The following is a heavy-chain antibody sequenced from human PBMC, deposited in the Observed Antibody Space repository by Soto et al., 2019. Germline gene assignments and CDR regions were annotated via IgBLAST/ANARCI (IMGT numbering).Heavy chain of an antibody. J-gene: IGHJ6*02. V-gene: IGHV3-74*01. D-gene: IGHD3-3*01. CDR2: FGGDENYT. Sequence: HPGGSLRLSCGASGFSVKRYWMHWVRQAPGKGLVWLSRFGGDENYTDYADSVRGRFTISRDIAKNTIYLQMNSLRAEDTAVYYCGKGKELGVVRYGSDAWGQGTTVTVSS. CDR1: GFSVKRYW. CDR3: GKGKELGVVRYGSDA.